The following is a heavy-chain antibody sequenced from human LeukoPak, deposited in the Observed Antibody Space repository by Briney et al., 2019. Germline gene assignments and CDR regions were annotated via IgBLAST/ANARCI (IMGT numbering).Heavy chain of an antibody. V-gene: IGHV3-30-3*01. Sequence: GTSLRLSCEGFSVNSYDINSICQRPGKGLQWVAVISYDGNSKFYADSVKGRLIVSRDTAKNTVSLQMNSLRGEDTGVYYCARENFIYGRGALDYWGQGTLVIVSS. J-gene: IGHJ4*02. CDR1: SVNSYD. CDR3: ARENFIYGRGALDY. D-gene: IGHD3-10*01. CDR2: ISYDGNSK.